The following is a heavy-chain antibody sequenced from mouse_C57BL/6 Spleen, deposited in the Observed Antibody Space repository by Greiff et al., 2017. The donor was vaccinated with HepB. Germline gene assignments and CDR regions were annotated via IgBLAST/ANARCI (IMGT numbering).Heavy chain of an antibody. J-gene: IGHJ2*01. CDR3: ARDYGSSHDY. D-gene: IGHD1-1*01. CDR2: INPYNGGT. Sequence: VQLQQSGPVLVKPGASVKMSCKASGYTFTDYYMNWVKQSHGKSLEWIGVINPYNGGTSYNQKFKGKATLTVDKSSSTAYMELNSLTSEDSAVYYCARDYGSSHDYWGQGTTLTVSS. V-gene: IGHV1-19*01. CDR1: GYTFTDYY.